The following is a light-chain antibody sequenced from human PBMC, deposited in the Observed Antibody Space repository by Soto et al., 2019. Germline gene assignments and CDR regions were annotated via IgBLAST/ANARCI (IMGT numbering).Light chain of an antibody. Sequence: DIQMTQSPSSLSASVGDRVTITCRASQGISNYIAWYQQKPGKAPKLLIYAASTLQSVVPSRFSGSGSGTDFTLTIISLHPEDVATYSCQKYSSVPLFGPGTKVDIK. CDR2: AAS. J-gene: IGKJ3*01. CDR3: QKYSSVPL. CDR1: QGISNY. V-gene: IGKV1-27*01.